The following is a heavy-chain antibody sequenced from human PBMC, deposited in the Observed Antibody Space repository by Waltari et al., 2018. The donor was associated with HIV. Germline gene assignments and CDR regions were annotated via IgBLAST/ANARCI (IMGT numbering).Heavy chain of an antibody. V-gene: IGHV3-7*01. D-gene: IGHD6-13*01. CDR2: IKQDGSEK. CDR1: GFTFGDYW. Sequence: EVQLVESGGGLVQPGGSLSLTCAATGFTFGDYWVSGDRRAQGKGLEWVANIKQDGSEKDYVDSVKGRFTISRDNAKNSLYLQMNSLRAEDTAVYYCARDLSIAAAGADYWGQGTLVTVSS. CDR3: ARDLSIAAAGADY. J-gene: IGHJ4*02.